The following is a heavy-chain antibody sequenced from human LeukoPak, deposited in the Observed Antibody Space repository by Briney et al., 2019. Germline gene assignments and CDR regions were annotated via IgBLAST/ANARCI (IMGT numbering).Heavy chain of an antibody. CDR2: ISYDGSNK. J-gene: IGHJ4*02. V-gene: IGHV3-30*04. D-gene: IGHD6-13*01. CDR1: GFTFSSYA. CDR3: ARGGTYSSSWNYFDY. Sequence: GGSLRLSCAASGFTFSSYAMHWVRQAPGKGLEWVAVISYDGSNKYYADSVKGRFTISRDNSKNTLYLQMNSLRAEDTAVYYCARGGTYSSSWNYFDYWGQGTLVTVSS.